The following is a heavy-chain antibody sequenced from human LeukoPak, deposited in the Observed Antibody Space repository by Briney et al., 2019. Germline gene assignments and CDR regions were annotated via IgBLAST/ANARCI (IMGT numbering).Heavy chain of an antibody. Sequence: SETLSLTCTASGGSISSSSYYWGWIRQPPGKGLEWIGSIYYSGSTYYNPSLKSRVTISVDTSKNQFSLKLGSVTAADTAVYYCARVLGYYYMDVWGKGTTVTVSS. CDR1: GGSISSSSYY. CDR2: IYYSGST. D-gene: IGHD2-15*01. J-gene: IGHJ6*03. V-gene: IGHV4-39*07. CDR3: ARVLGYYYMDV.